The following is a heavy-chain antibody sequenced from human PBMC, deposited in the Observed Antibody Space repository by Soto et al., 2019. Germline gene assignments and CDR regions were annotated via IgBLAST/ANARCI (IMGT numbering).Heavy chain of an antibody. CDR1: GYTFTSYG. CDR2: ISAYNGNT. CDR3: ARGNYDREENHYYYYGMDV. J-gene: IGHJ6*02. D-gene: IGHD3-22*01. Sequence: ASVKVSCKASGYTFTSYGISWVRQAPGQGLEWMGWISAYNGNTNYAQKLQGRVTMTTDTSTSTAYMELRSLRSDDTAVYYCARGNYDREENHYYYYGMDVWGQGTTVAVSS. V-gene: IGHV1-18*01.